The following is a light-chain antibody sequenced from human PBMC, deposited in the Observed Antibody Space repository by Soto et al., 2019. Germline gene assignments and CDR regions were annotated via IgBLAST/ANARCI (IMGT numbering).Light chain of an antibody. Sequence: EIVLTQYPGTLSLSPGERATLSCRASQSVSSSYLAWYQQKPGQAPRLLIYGASSRATGIPDRFSGSGSGTDFTLTISRLEPEDFAVYYCQQYGSSPGTFGQGTTVDIK. J-gene: IGKJ1*01. CDR1: QSVSSSY. V-gene: IGKV3-20*01. CDR3: QQYGSSPGT. CDR2: GAS.